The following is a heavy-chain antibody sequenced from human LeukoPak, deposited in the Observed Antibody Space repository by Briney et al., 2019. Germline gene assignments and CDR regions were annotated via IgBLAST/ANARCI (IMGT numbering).Heavy chain of an antibody. CDR1: GGTFSSYA. Sequence: ASMKVSCKASGGTFSSYAISWVRQAPGQGLEWMGGIIPIFGTANYAQKFQGRVTITADESTSTAYMELSSLRSEDTAVYYCATGWLQLSYFDYWGQGTLVTVSS. D-gene: IGHD5-24*01. V-gene: IGHV1-69*13. CDR3: ATGWLQLSYFDY. J-gene: IGHJ4*02. CDR2: IIPIFGTA.